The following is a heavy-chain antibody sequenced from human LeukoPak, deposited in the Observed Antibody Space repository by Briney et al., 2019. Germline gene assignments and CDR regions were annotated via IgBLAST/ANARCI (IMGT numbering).Heavy chain of an antibody. CDR3: ARLILGLGGSSTAKDV. D-gene: IGHD1-26*01. CDR2: IYTSGST. CDR1: GGSISRHY. V-gene: IGHV4-4*08. Sequence: PSVTLSLPYTVCGGSISRHYWSWIRQPPGKGLEAIGYIYTSGSTNYNPPRKSRVTISVDTSKNQFSLKLSSVTAVDTAVYYCARLILGLGGSSTAKDVLGKGTTVTVSS. J-gene: IGHJ6*04.